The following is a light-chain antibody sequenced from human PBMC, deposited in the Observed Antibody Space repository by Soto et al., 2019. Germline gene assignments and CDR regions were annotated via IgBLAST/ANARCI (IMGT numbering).Light chain of an antibody. Sequence: QSVLTQPASVSGSPGQSITISCTGTSSDIGTYNVVSWYQQHPGKAPKVMIYEATKRPSGVSNRFSGSKSGNTASLTISGLQAEDEADYYCSSYAGSSTYAFGTGTKVTV. CDR1: SSDIGTYNV. CDR2: EAT. J-gene: IGLJ1*01. CDR3: SSYAGSSTYA. V-gene: IGLV2-23*01.